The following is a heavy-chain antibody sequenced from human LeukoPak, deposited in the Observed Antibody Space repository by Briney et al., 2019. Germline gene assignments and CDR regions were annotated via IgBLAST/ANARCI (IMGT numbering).Heavy chain of an antibody. J-gene: IGHJ3*02. D-gene: IGHD1-26*01. CDR3: ARDSGQNAFDI. CDR2: IYYSGST. V-gene: IGHV4-59*01. Sequence: TSETLSLTWTVSGGSISSYYWSWIRQPPGKGLEWIGYIYYSGSTNYNPSLKSRVTISVDTSKNQFSLKLSSVTAADTAVYYCARDSGQNAFDIWGQGTMVTVSS. CDR1: GGSISSYY.